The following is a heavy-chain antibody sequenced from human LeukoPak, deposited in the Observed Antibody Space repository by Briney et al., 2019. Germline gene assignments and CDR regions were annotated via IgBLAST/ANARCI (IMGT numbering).Heavy chain of an antibody. Sequence: SETLSLTCTVSGGSISSGDYYYWSWIRQPAGKGLEWIGRIYTSGSTNYNPSLKNRVTISVDTSKNQFSLKLSSVTAADTAVYYCARDEWLIFDPWGQGTLVTVSS. J-gene: IGHJ5*02. CDR1: GGSISSGDYYY. D-gene: IGHD5-12*01. V-gene: IGHV4-61*02. CDR2: IYTSGST. CDR3: ARDEWLIFDP.